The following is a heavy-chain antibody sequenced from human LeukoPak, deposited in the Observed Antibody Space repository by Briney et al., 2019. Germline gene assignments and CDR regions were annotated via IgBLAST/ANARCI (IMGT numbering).Heavy chain of an antibody. CDR2: IYVSGRT. J-gene: IGHJ4*02. CDR3: ARSPPGYVLTGSSGRDS. D-gene: IGHD3-9*01. CDR1: GGSITSGSNY. Sequence: PSQTLSLTCTVSGGSITSGSNYWAWIRQPAGKELEWIGHIYVSGRTNYNPSPKSRVTISVDTSKNQFSLNLMSVTAADTAIYYCARSPPGYVLTGSSGRDSWGQGTLVTVSS. V-gene: IGHV4-61*09.